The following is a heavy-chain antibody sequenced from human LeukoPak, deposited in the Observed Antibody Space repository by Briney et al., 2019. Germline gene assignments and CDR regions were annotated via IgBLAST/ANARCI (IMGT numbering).Heavy chain of an antibody. Sequence: SETLSLTCTVSGGSVSSGDYYWSWIRQHPGKGLEWIGYIYYSGSTFYNPSLKSRVTISVDTSTNQFSLKLRSVTAADAAVYYCARVMWDCSSTSCYQGGDYWGQGTLVTVSS. D-gene: IGHD2-2*01. CDR3: ARVMWDCSSTSCYQGGDY. CDR2: IYYSGST. J-gene: IGHJ4*02. CDR1: GGSVSSGDYY. V-gene: IGHV4-31*03.